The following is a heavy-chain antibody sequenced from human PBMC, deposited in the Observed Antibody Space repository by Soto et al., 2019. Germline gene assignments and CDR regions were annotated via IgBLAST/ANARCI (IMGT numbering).Heavy chain of an antibody. CDR1: GYTLTDLP. Sequence: QVRLAQSGAEVKKPGASVKVSCKVSGYTLTDLPIHWVRRAPGKGLEWMGGFDREEGEIMYAQKFQGRITMTEDTSTDTVYMELSSLRSEDTAVYYCAAEYERLRYFSSSLGHYGMDVWGQGTTVTVSS. J-gene: IGHJ6*02. D-gene: IGHD6-6*01. V-gene: IGHV1-24*01. CDR3: AAEYERLRYFSSSLGHYGMDV. CDR2: FDREEGEI.